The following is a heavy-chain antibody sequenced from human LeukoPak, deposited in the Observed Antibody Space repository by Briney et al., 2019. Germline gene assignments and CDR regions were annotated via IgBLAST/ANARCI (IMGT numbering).Heavy chain of an antibody. V-gene: IGHV1-46*01. CDR1: GYTFTSYY. CDR3: ARSRDGYAPLDY. D-gene: IGHD5-24*01. J-gene: IGHJ4*02. Sequence: ASVTVSFKASGYTFTSYYMHWVRQAPAQGLEWMGIINPSGGSTSYAQKFQGRVTMTRDTSTSTVYMELSSLRSEDTAVYYCARSRDGYAPLDYWGQGTLVTVSS. CDR2: INPSGGST.